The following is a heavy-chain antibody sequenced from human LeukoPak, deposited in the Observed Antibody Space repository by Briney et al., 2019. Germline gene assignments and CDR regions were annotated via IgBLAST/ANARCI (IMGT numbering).Heavy chain of an antibody. V-gene: IGHV3-21*05. CDR2: ISSSSSAI. CDR3: ARDRGGSGPTTTDY. D-gene: IGHD6-19*01. CDR1: GFTFSRYS. Sequence: GGSLRLSCAASGFTFSRYSMNWVRQAPGKGPQWVSYISSSSSAIYYADSVKGRFTISRDNAKNSLYLQMNSLRAEDTALYYCARDRGGSGPTTTDYWGQGTLVTVSS. J-gene: IGHJ4*02.